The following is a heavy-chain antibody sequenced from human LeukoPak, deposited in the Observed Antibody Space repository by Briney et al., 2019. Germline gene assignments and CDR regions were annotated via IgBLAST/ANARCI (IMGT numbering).Heavy chain of an antibody. CDR1: GFTFSNAW. Sequence: GGSLRHSCAASGFTFSNAWMSWVRQAPGKGLEWVGFIRSKVYGGTPEYAASVKGRFTISRNDSKGIAYLQMNSLKTEDTAVYYCSRDQTPYYWGQGTLVTVSS. V-gene: IGHV3-49*04. J-gene: IGHJ4*02. CDR3: SRDQTPYY. CDR2: IRSKVYGGTP.